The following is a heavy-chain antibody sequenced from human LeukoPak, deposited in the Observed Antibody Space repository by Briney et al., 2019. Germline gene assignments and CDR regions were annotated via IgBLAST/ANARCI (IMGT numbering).Heavy chain of an antibody. D-gene: IGHD2-2*01. CDR3: ARSVPLFYCSSTSCNTNWFDP. J-gene: IGHJ5*02. Sequence: PSETLSLTCAVYGGSFSGYYRSWIRQPPGKGLEWIGEINHSGSTNYNPSLKSRVTISVDTSKNQFSLKLSSVTAADTAVYYCARSVPLFYCSSTSCNTNWFDPWGQGTLVTVSS. CDR1: GGSFSGYY. CDR2: INHSGST. V-gene: IGHV4-34*01.